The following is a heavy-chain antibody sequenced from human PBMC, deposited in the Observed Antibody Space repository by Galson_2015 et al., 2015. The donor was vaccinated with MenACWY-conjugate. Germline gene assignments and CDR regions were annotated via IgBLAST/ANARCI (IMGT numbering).Heavy chain of an antibody. CDR1: GFTFSGYS. D-gene: IGHD3-3*02. Sequence: SLRLSCAASGFTFSGYSMNWVRQAPGKGLQWVSSISSTSGSVYYADSVKGRFTISRDNAKNSLYLQMNSLRAEDTAVYYCGRAFTYYYYGTDVWGQGTTVTVS. J-gene: IGHJ6*02. CDR3: GRAFTYYYYGTDV. V-gene: IGHV3-21*01. CDR2: ISSTSGSV.